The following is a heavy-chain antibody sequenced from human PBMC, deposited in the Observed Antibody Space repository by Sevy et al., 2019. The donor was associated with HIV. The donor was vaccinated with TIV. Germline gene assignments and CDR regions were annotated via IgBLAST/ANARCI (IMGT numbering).Heavy chain of an antibody. J-gene: IGHJ4*02. CDR2: ISWDGGST. Sequence: GGSLRLSCAASGFTFDDYTMHWVRQAPGKGLEWVSLISWDGGSTYYADSVKGRFTISRDNSKNSLYLQMNSLRTEDTALYYCTKDALGYYYDSSEGYFDYWCQGTLVTVSS. CDR1: GFTFDDYT. V-gene: IGHV3-43*01. D-gene: IGHD3-22*01. CDR3: TKDALGYYYDSSEGYFDY.